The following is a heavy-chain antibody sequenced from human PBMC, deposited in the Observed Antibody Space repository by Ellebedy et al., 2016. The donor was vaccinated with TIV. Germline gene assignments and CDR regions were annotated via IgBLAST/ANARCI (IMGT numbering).Heavy chain of an antibody. V-gene: IGHV5-51*01. CDR1: GYTFTSYS. Sequence: GESLKISXTASGYTFTSYSIGWVRQMPGKGLEWMGVIFPGDSETSYSPSFQGQVTISADKSINTAYLQWNSLGASDTAIYYCARHSSEGQFVAYYPYYIDVWGKGTTVTVS. D-gene: IGHD5-24*01. CDR3: ARHSSEGQFVAYYPYYIDV. CDR2: IFPGDSET. J-gene: IGHJ6*03.